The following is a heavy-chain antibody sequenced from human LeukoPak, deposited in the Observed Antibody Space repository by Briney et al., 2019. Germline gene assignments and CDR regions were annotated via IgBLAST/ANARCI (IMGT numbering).Heavy chain of an antibody. J-gene: IGHJ4*02. CDR3: ARVLVRGVGDY. CDR2: INPNSGAT. D-gene: IGHD3-10*01. CDR1: GYTFTGYF. V-gene: IGHV1-2*02. Sequence: GASVKVSCKASGYTFTGYFMHWMRQAPGQGLEWMAWINPNSGATNYAPKFQGGVTMTRDTSISTAYMELSRLRSDDTAVYYCARVLVRGVGDYWGQGTLVTVSS.